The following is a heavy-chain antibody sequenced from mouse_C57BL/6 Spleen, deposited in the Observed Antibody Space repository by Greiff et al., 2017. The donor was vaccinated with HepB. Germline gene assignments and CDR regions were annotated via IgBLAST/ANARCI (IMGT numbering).Heavy chain of an antibody. CDR1: GFTFSSYA. V-gene: IGHV5-9-1*02. J-gene: IGHJ3*01. D-gene: IGHD3-3*01. CDR3: TRGGTLKAWFAY. Sequence: EVQLVESGEGLVKPGGSLKLSCAASGFTFSSYAMSCVRQTPEKRLEWFAYISSGGDYIYYEDTLKGRFTISGDNARNPLYLQMSSLKSEDTAMYYCTRGGTLKAWFAYWGQGTLVTVSA. CDR2: ISSGGDYI.